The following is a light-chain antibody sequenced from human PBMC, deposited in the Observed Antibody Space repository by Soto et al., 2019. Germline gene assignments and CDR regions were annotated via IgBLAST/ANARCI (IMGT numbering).Light chain of an antibody. CDR1: SSDVGNFNL. CDR2: EGT. J-gene: IGLJ2*01. CDR3: SSYADSSRI. Sequence: QSALTQPASVSGSPGQSITISCTGTSSDVGNFNLVSWYQHHPGKAPKLMIYEGTKRPSGVSNRFSGSKSGNTASLTIPGLQTDDEADYYCSSYADSSRIFGGGTKLTVL. V-gene: IGLV2-23*01.